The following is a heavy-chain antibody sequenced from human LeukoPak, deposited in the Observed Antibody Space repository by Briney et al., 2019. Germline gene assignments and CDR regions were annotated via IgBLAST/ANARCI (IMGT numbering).Heavy chain of an antibody. V-gene: IGHV3-48*04. Sequence: GSLRLSCAASGFTFSSYSMNWVRQAPGKGLEWVSYISSSSSTIYYADSVKGRFTISRDNAKNSLYLQMNSLRAEDTAVYYCASWGYYYYYMDVWGKGTTATVSS. CDR3: ASWGYYYYYMDV. J-gene: IGHJ6*03. D-gene: IGHD3-16*01. CDR1: GFTFSSYS. CDR2: ISSSSSTI.